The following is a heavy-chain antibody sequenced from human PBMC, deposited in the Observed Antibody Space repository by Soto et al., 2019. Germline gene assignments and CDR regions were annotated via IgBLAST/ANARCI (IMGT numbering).Heavy chain of an antibody. D-gene: IGHD3-16*01. CDR1: GFIFSTSGSAFSRYA. Sequence: GGSLRLSCAASGFIFSTSGSAFSRYAMTWVRQTPGKALEWVSSISGSGVRTYHSDSVRGRFTISRDNSKDRLYLEMNSVRAEDTAVYYCATPAYDYWGQGTLVTVYS. CDR3: ATPAYDY. J-gene: IGHJ4*02. CDR2: ISGSGVRT. V-gene: IGHV3-23*01.